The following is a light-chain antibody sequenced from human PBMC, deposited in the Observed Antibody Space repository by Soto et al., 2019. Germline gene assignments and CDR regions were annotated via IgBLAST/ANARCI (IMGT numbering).Light chain of an antibody. V-gene: IGKV3-20*01. CDR3: QHYNSYSEA. CDR2: GAS. J-gene: IGKJ1*01. Sequence: EIVLTQSPGTLSLSPGERATLSCRASQIFGSSYLAWYQQKPGQAPRLLIYGASSRATGIPDRFSGSGSGTEFTLTISSLQPDDFATYYCQHYNSYSEAFGQGTKVDIK. CDR1: QIFGSSY.